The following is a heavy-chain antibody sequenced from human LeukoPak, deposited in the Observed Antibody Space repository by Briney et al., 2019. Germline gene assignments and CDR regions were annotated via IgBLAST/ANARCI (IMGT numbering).Heavy chain of an antibody. CDR3: ASRHRGSYYFDY. CDR1: GFTFDVYG. CDR2: INWNGGST. Sequence: GGSLRLSCAASGFTFDVYGMSWVRQAPGKGLEWVSGINWNGGSTGYAGSVKGRFTISRDNAKNSLYLQMNSLRAEDTALYYCASRHRGSYYFDYWGQGTLVTVSS. J-gene: IGHJ4*02. D-gene: IGHD3-10*01. V-gene: IGHV3-20*04.